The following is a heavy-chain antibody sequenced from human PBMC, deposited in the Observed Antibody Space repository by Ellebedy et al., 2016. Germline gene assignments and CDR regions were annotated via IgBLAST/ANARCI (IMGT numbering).Heavy chain of an antibody. D-gene: IGHD3-10*01. CDR1: GFTFSSYS. V-gene: IGHV3-48*04. J-gene: IGHJ4*02. Sequence: GGSLRLXCAASGFTFSSYSMNWVRQAPGKGLEWVSYISNSSSTIYYADSVKGRFTISRDNAKNSLHLQMNSLRAEDTAVYYCARDKGPYGSGRYYHDSWGQGTLVTVSS. CDR3: ARDKGPYGSGRYYHDS. CDR2: ISNSSSTI.